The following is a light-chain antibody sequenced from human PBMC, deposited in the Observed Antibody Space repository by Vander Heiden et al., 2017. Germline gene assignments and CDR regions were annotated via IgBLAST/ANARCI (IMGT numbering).Light chain of an antibody. J-gene: IGLJ2*01. CDR2: EVT. CDR3: SSYGGSNNLL. Sequence: QSALTQPPSASGSPGQSVTIPCTGTSSDVGGYNYVSWYQQNPGKAPQLMVYEVTKRPSGVPDRFSGSKSGNTAYLTVSGFQAEDEADYYCSSYGGSNNLLFGGGTKLTVL. V-gene: IGLV2-8*01. CDR1: SSDVGGYNY.